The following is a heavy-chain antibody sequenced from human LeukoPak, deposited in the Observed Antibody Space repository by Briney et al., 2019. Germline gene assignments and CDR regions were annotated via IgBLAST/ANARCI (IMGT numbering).Heavy chain of an antibody. J-gene: IGHJ6*03. V-gene: IGHV4-59*01. CDR1: GGSISSYY. CDR3: ARGSDYDSSGYYSQYYYYYYMDV. CDR2: IYYSGST. D-gene: IGHD3-22*01. Sequence: TSETLSLTCTVSGGSISSYYWSWIRQPPRQGLEWIGYIYYSGSTNYNPSLKSRVTISVDTSKNQFSLKLSSVTAADTAVYYCARGSDYDSSGYYSQYYYYYYMDVWGKGTTVTASS.